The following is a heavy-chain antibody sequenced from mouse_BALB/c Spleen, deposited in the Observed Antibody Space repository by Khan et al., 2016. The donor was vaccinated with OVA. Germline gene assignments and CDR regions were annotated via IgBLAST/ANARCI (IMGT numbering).Heavy chain of an antibody. V-gene: IGHV5-9-3*01. J-gene: IGHJ3*01. Sequence: EVQLVESGGGLVKPGGSLKLSCAASGFTFSTYAMSWVRQTPEKRLEWVATISSDGDYTYYPDNVTGRFTISRDNAKNTLYLQMSSLRSEGTAMYYCARCPYGNVAYWGQGTLVTVSA. CDR2: ISSDGDYT. CDR1: GFTFSTYA. D-gene: IGHD2-1*01. CDR3: ARCPYGNVAY.